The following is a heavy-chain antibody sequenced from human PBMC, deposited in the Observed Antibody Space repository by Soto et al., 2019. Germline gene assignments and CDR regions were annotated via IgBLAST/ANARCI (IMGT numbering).Heavy chain of an antibody. D-gene: IGHD5-12*01. CDR3: ARGLAGRGYSGPQDLYYYYGMDV. CDR2: IIPIFGTA. V-gene: IGHV1-69*13. Sequence: GASVKVSCKASGGTFSSYAISWVRQAPGQGLEWMGGIIPIFGTANYAQKFQGRVTITADESTSTAYMELSSLRSEDTAVYYCARGLAGRGYSGPQDLYYYYGMDVWGQGTTVTVSS. J-gene: IGHJ6*02. CDR1: GGTFSSYA.